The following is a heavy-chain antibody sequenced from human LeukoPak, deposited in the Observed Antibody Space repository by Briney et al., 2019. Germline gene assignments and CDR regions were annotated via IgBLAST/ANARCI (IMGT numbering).Heavy chain of an antibody. CDR2: IKQDGSEK. D-gene: IGHD3-3*01. CDR3: AKDLTLFGVGSAFDH. J-gene: IGHJ4*02. V-gene: IGHV3-7*01. CDR1: GFTFSSYW. Sequence: GGSLRLSCAASGFTFSSYWMSWVRQAPGKGLEWVANIKQDGSEKYYVDSVKGRFTISRDNAKNSVSLQMNSLRAEDTAVYYCAKDLTLFGVGSAFDHWGQGTLVTVSS.